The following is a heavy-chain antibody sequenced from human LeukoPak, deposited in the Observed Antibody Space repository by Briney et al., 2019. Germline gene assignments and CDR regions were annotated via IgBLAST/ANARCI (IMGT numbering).Heavy chain of an antibody. CDR3: VRGPRPQVPRAPFDY. V-gene: IGHV3-23*01. J-gene: IGHJ4*02. CDR1: GFIFSSYG. CDR2: ISGSGGST. Sequence: PGGSLRLSCAASGFIFSSYGMSWVRQAPGKGLEWVSGISGSGGSTYYADSVKGRFTISRDSSKSTPYLQMNSLSAEDTAVYYCVRGPRPQVPRAPFDYWGQGSLVTVTS. D-gene: IGHD3-10*01.